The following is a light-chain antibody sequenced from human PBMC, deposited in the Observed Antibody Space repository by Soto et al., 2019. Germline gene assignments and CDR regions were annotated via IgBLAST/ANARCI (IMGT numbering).Light chain of an antibody. CDR3: ASWDNSLNGLV. Sequence: QSVLTQPPSASGTPGQRVTISCSGSSSNIGTNTVNWYQQLTATAPKVLIYDNHQRPSGVPDRFSGSKSGTPASLGISGLQPEDEADYYCASWDNSLNGLVFGGGTKLTVL. V-gene: IGLV1-44*01. CDR2: DNH. J-gene: IGLJ3*02. CDR1: SSNIGTNT.